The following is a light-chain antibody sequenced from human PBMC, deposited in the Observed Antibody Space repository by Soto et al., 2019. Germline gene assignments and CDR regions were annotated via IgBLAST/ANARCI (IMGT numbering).Light chain of an antibody. Sequence: ERVMMQSPATLSMSQGERATLSCRASQSVSSNLAWYQQKPGQAPRLLIYGASTRATGIPARFSGSGSGTEFTPTISSLQSEDFAVYYCQQYNNWPPWTFGQGTKVDIK. J-gene: IGKJ1*01. CDR1: QSVSSN. CDR2: GAS. CDR3: QQYNNWPPWT. V-gene: IGKV3-15*01.